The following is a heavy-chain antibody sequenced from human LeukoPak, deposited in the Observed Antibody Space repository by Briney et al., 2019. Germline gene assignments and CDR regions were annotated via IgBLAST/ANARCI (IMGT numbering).Heavy chain of an antibody. V-gene: IGHV4-30-4*01. D-gene: IGHD3-10*01. J-gene: IGHJ6*02. CDR1: GGSISSGDYY. CDR3: AREKVLWFGETYGMDV. Sequence: PSETLSLTCTVSGGSISSGDYYWSWIRQPPGKGLEWIGYIYYSGSTYYNPSLKSRVTMSVDTSKNQFSLKLSSVTAADTAVYYCAREKVLWFGETYGMDVWGQGTTVTVSS. CDR2: IYYSGST.